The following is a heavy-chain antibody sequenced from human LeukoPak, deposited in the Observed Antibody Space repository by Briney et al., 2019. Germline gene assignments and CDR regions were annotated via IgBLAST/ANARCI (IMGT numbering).Heavy chain of an antibody. D-gene: IGHD6-19*01. CDR1: GFTFSSYW. J-gene: IGHJ6*03. V-gene: IGHV3-7*01. CDR2: IKQDGSEK. CDR3: XXXXXQQWLVRGQRGYYYYMDV. Sequence: GGSLRLSCAASGFTFSSYWMSWVRQAPGKGLEWVANIKQDGSEKYYVDSVKGRFTIARDIAKNSLYLQMNSLRAEDTAVYYXXXXXXQQWLVRGQRGYYYYMDVWGKGTTVTISS.